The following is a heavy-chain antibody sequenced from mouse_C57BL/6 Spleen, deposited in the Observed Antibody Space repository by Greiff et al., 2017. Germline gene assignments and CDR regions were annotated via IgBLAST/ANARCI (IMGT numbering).Heavy chain of an antibody. V-gene: IGHV1-64*01. D-gene: IGHD1-1*01. J-gene: IGHJ4*01. CDR2: IHPNSGST. CDR1: GYTFTSYW. CDR3: ALLRYPDYYAMDY. Sequence: QVQLQQPGAELVKPGASVKLSCKASGYTFTSYWMHWVKQRPGQGLEWIGMIHPNSGSTNYNEKFKSKATLTVDKSSSTAYMQLSSLTSEDSAVYYCALLRYPDYYAMDYWGQGTSVTVSS.